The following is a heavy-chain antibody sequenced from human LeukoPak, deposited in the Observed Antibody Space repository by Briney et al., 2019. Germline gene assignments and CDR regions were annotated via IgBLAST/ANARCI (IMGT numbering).Heavy chain of an antibody. CDR3: ARLLAHGVYGDAFDI. D-gene: IGHD5/OR15-5a*01. V-gene: IGHV4-59*08. Sequence: PSETLSLTCTVSGGSISSYYWSWIRQPPGKGLEWIGYIYYSGSTNYNPSLKSRVTISVDTSKNQFSLKLSSVTAADTAVYYCARLLAHGVYGDAFDIWGQGTMVTVSS. CDR2: IYYSGST. J-gene: IGHJ3*02. CDR1: GGSISSYY.